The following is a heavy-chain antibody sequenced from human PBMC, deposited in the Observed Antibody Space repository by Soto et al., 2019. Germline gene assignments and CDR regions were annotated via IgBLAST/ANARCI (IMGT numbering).Heavy chain of an antibody. J-gene: IGHJ3*02. V-gene: IGHV4-59*01. CDR1: GGCIGNYY. CDR2: IHFSGNT. D-gene: IGHD2-21*02. CDR3: ARLQYTVVTPIDT. Sequence: GTVSLTCTVSGGCIGNYYWNWIRQSPEKGLEWIAYIHFSGNTNYNPSLKSRVSISVDTSKNQFSLNLTSVTAADTAIYYCARLQYTVVTPIDTSGQGTMVTVSS.